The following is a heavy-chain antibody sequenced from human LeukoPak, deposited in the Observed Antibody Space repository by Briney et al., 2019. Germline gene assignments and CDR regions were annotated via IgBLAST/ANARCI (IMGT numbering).Heavy chain of an antibody. D-gene: IGHD3-10*01. CDR2: ISYDGSNK. CDR3: ARDRGFSGMDV. Sequence: PGRSLRLSCAASGFTFSSYAMHWVRQAPGKGLEWVAVISYDGSNKYYADSVKGRFTISRDNSKNTLYLQVNSLRAEDTAVYYCARDRGFSGMDVWGQGTTVTVSS. J-gene: IGHJ6*02. CDR1: GFTFSSYA. V-gene: IGHV3-30*04.